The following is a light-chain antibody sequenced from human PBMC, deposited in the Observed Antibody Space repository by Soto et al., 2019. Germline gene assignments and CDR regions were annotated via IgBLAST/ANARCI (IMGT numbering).Light chain of an antibody. Sequence: EIVLTQSPGTLSLSPGERATLSCRASQSLSSNYLAWYQQRPAQAPRLLIYGASSRATGIPDRFSGSGSGTDFTLTISRLEPEDFAVYYCQQYASSPRTFGQGTKVEIK. CDR1: QSLSSNY. CDR3: QQYASSPRT. V-gene: IGKV3-20*01. J-gene: IGKJ1*01. CDR2: GAS.